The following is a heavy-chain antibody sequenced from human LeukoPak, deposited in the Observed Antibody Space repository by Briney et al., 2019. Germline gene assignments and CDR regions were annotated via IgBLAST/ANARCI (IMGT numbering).Heavy chain of an antibody. D-gene: IGHD6-13*01. Sequence: RGESLKISCKGSGYIFTSYWISWVRQMPGKGLEWMGRIDPSDSYINYSPSFQGHVTTSADKSISTAYLQWSSLKVSDTAMYYCARLGVGSSWYGVADYWGQGTLVTVSS. J-gene: IGHJ4*02. CDR3: ARLGVGSSWYGVADY. CDR1: GYIFTSYW. CDR2: IDPSDSYI. V-gene: IGHV5-10-1*01.